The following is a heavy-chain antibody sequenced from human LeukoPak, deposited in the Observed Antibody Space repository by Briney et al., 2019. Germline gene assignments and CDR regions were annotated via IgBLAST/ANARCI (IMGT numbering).Heavy chain of an antibody. CDR2: LNWNGDST. CDR1: GFTFDDYG. Sequence: PGGSLRLSCAASGFTFDDYGMSWVRQVPGKGLEWVSGLNWNGDSTSYADSVKGRFTISRDNAKNSLYLQMNSPRAEDTALYYCARGPYYTSTWYDPRFDYWGQGTLVTVSS. D-gene: IGHD6-13*01. CDR3: ARGPYYTSTWYDPRFDY. J-gene: IGHJ4*02. V-gene: IGHV3-20*04.